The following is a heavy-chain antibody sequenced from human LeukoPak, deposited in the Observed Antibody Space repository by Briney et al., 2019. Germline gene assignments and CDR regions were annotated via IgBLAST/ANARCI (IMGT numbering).Heavy chain of an antibody. CDR2: IKEDGSEK. CDR3: ARDRGSRYYYMDV. D-gene: IGHD6-13*01. Sequence: PGGSLRLSCPAFGFTFSSYWMSWVRQAPGKGLEWVANIKEDGSEKYYVDSVKGRFTISRDNAKQSLYLQMNSLRAEDTAVYYCARDRGSRYYYMDVWGKGTTVTVSS. J-gene: IGHJ6*03. CDR1: GFTFSSYW. V-gene: IGHV3-7*01.